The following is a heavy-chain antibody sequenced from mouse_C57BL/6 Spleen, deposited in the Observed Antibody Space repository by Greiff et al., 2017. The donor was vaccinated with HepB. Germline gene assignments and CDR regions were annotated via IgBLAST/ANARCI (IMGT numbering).Heavy chain of an antibody. V-gene: IGHV1-82*01. D-gene: IGHD1-1*01. Sequence: QVQLQQSGPELVKPGASVKISCKASGYAFSSSWMNWVKQRPGKGLEWIGRIYPGDGATNYNGKFKGKATLTADKSSSTAYMQLSSLTSEESAVYFWARYFYYGSSFDYWGQGTTLTVSS. CDR1: GYAFSSSW. CDR2: IYPGDGAT. CDR3: ARYFYYGSSFDY. J-gene: IGHJ2*01.